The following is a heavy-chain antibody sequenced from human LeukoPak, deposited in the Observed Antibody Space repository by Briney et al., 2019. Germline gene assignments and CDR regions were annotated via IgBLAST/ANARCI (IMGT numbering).Heavy chain of an antibody. D-gene: IGHD3-9*01. J-gene: IGHJ4*02. Sequence: GGSLRLSCAASGFTFSSYAMSWVRQAPGKGLEWVSAISGSGGGQYYADSVKGRFTISRDNSKNTLYLQMNSLRAEDTAVFFFEQKTSYEILTGYSDLDYWGQGTLVTVSS. CDR1: GFTFSSYA. CDR2: ISGSGGGQ. V-gene: IGHV3-23*01. CDR3: EQKTSYEILTGYSDLDY.